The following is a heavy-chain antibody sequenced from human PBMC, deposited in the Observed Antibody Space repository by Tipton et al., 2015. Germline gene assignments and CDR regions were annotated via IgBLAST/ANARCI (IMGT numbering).Heavy chain of an antibody. CDR3: ASLLLYGDYAHGLGY. Sequence: LRLSCTVSGVSISGTSYYWGWIRQPPGKGLEWIGSIYYSGDMYYNPPLKSRVAMSVDTSNNHFSLRLTSLTASDTAVYYCASLLLYGDYAHGLGYWGRGTLVTVSS. D-gene: IGHD4-17*01. CDR2: IYYSGDM. J-gene: IGHJ4*02. V-gene: IGHV4-39*02. CDR1: GVSISGTSYY.